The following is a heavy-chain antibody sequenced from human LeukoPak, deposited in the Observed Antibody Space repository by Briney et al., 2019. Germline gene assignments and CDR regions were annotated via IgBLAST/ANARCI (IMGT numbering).Heavy chain of an antibody. Sequence: SETLSLTCTVSGGSISSYYYNWIRQPPGKGLEWLGYIYFGGTTNYNPSLKSRVTISVDKSKNQFSLKMNSVTTADTAVYYCARAGGSSRYGGYFDPWGQGTLLTVSS. J-gene: IGHJ5*02. CDR3: ARAGGSSRYGGYFDP. V-gene: IGHV4-59*01. D-gene: IGHD6-13*01. CDR2: IYFGGTT. CDR1: GGSISSYY.